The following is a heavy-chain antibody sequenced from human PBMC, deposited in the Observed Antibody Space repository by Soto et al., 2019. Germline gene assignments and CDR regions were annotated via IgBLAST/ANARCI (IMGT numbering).Heavy chain of an antibody. D-gene: IGHD2-15*01. V-gene: IGHV3-23*01. CDR3: AKFRGDLVGGPQRAYYYYYGMDV. Sequence: PGGSLRLSCAASGFTFSSYAMSWVRQAPGKGLEWVSAISGSGGSTYYADSVKGRFTISRDNSKNTLYLQMNSLRAEDTAVYYCAKFRGDLVGGPQRAYYYYYGMDVWGQGTTVTVSS. CDR1: GFTFSSYA. CDR2: ISGSGGST. J-gene: IGHJ6*02.